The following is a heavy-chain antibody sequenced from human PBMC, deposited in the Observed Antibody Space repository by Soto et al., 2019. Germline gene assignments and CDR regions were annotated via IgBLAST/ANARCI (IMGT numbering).Heavy chain of an antibody. J-gene: IGHJ4*02. CDR2: ISGSGGDT. CDR3: AKGRASDCPGCTQDY. CDR1: GFSFSSYA. Sequence: GGSLRLSCTASGFSFSSYALNWVRQAPGKGLEWISGISGSGGDTYYAGSVKGRFTISRDNSKNTLYLQMNSLRAEDTAVYYCAKGRASDCPGCTQDYWGQGTLVTVSS. D-gene: IGHD2-21*02. V-gene: IGHV3-23*01.